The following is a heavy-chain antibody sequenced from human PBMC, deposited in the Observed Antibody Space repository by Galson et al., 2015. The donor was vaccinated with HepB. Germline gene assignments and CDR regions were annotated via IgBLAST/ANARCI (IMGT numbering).Heavy chain of an antibody. CDR3: TGGQTTSEY. CDR2: IKQDGSEK. J-gene: IGHJ4*02. V-gene: IGHV3-7*01. Sequence: SLRLSCAASGFTFRSYWMSWVRQAPGKGLEWVANIKQDGSEKYYVDSVKGRFTISRDNARNSLYLQINSLRAEDTAIYYCTGGQTTSEYWGQGTLVTVFS. CDR1: GFTFRSYW. D-gene: IGHD4-11*01.